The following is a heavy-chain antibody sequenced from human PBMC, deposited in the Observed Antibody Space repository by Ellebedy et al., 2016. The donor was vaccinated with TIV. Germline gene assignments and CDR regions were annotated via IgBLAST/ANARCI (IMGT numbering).Heavy chain of an antibody. CDR3: ARVPYYDYIWGSSNSDY. D-gene: IGHD3-16*01. CDR1: GGSFSGYY. CDR2: INHSGST. V-gene: IGHV4-34*01. Sequence: SETLSLTXAVYGGSFSGYYWSWIRQPPGKGLEWIGEINHSGSTNYNPSLKSRVTISVDKSKNQFSLKLSSVTAADTAVYYCARVPYYDYIWGSSNSDYWGQGTLVTVSS. J-gene: IGHJ4*02.